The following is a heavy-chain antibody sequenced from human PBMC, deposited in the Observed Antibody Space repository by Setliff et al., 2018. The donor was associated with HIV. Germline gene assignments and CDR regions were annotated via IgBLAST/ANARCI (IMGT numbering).Heavy chain of an antibody. CDR3: ARDFLRSGYFDS. CDR2: IYYSGST. V-gene: IGHV4-31*03. CDR1: GDSLSSDYYY. J-gene: IGHJ4*02. Sequence: SETLSLTCTVSGDSLSSDYYYWTWIRQHPEKGLEWIGYIYYSGSTLYNPSLRSRLSMSMDTSKNQFSLELSSVTAADTAVYFCARDFLRSGYFDSWGQGKLVTVSS. D-gene: IGHD4-17*01.